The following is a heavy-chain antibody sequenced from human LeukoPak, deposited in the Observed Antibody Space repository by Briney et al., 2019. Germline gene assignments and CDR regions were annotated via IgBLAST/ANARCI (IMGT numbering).Heavy chain of an antibody. CDR3: ARQAAHTYDY. V-gene: IGHV3-66*04. CDR2: IYSGSST. J-gene: IGHJ4*02. CDR1: EFSVCCNY. D-gene: IGHD2-2*02. Sequence: GGFLRLSCAGSEFSVCCNYMTWVRQAPGKGLEWVSLIYSGSSTYYADSVKGIVTICRNNSNNAQYLQMNRLRAESPAVYYCARQAAHTYDYWGQGTLVTVSS.